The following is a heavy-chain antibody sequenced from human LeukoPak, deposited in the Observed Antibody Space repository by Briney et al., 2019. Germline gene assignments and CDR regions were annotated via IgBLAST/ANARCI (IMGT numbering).Heavy chain of an antibody. J-gene: IGHJ4*02. CDR1: GDSISDNTYC. CDR3: ARGVRGAPYFDN. Sequence: PSETLPLTCVVSGDSISDNTYCWSWIRQPPGKGLEWIGNIYYSETTYYTPSLRGRVTISADRSKNQFSLKLNSVTAADTAVYYCARGVRGAPYFDNWGQGTQVTVSS. CDR2: IYYSETT. V-gene: IGHV4-30-2*01. D-gene: IGHD3-10*02.